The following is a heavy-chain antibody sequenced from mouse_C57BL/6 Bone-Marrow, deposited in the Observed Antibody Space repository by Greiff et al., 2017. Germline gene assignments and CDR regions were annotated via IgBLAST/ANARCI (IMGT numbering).Heavy chain of an antibody. V-gene: IGHV1-53*01. Sequence: QVQLQQPGTELVKPGASVKLSCKASGYTFTSYWMHWVKQRPGQGLEWIGNINPSNGGTNYNEKFKSKATLTVDKSSSTAYMQLSSLTSEDSAVYYCATIAPITTVVATGEDFDYWGQGTTLTVSS. CDR3: ATIAPITTVVATGEDFDY. CDR1: GYTFTSYW. CDR2: INPSNGGT. D-gene: IGHD1-1*01. J-gene: IGHJ2*01.